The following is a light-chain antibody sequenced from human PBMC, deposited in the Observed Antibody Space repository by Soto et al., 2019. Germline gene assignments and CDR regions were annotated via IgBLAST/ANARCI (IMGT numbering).Light chain of an antibody. J-gene: IGKJ2*01. CDR3: QRSGSAPPYT. V-gene: IGKV3-20*01. Sequence: VLTQSPCTLSLSPGERATLSCRASQSISSTYLGCYQQKPGQSPRLLIYGASSRSTGIPDRFYGSGSGTDFTLPIDRLEPEDVAMYYCQRSGSAPPYTFGAGTRLDIK. CDR1: QSISSTY. CDR2: GAS.